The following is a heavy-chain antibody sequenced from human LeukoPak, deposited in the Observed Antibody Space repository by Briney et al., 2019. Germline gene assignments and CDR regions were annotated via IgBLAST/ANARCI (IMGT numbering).Heavy chain of an antibody. D-gene: IGHD6-19*01. CDR1: EFTFSNYA. J-gene: IGHJ4*02. Sequence: PGGSLRLSCAASEFTFSNYAMSWVRQAPGKGLEWVSSISASGGETHVVDSVKGRFSISRDNSKNTLYLQMNSLRAEDTAVYYCARFFGSDWYKVIDYWGQGTLVTVSS. V-gene: IGHV3-23*01. CDR2: ISASGGET. CDR3: ARFFGSDWYKVIDY.